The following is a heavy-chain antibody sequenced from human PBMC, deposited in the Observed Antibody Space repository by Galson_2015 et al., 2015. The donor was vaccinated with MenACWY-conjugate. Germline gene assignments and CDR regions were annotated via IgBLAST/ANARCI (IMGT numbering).Heavy chain of an antibody. J-gene: IGHJ5*02. V-gene: IGHV3-21*01. CDR3: AKTNRSVPP. D-gene: IGHD1/OR15-1a*01. CDR1: GFTFSSFS. CDR2: ISATSATI. Sequence: SLRLSCAASGFTFSSFSMNWVRQAPGKGLEWVSSISATSATIYYADSVKGRFTISRDNAKNSLYLQMNSLRAEDTAVYYCAKTNRSVPPWGLGTLVTVSS.